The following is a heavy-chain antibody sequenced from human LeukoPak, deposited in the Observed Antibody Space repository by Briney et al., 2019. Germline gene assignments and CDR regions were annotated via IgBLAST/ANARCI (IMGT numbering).Heavy chain of an antibody. CDR1: GFTFSSYA. V-gene: IGHV3-23*01. CDR2: ISGSGGST. Sequence: PGGFLRLSCAASGFTFSSYAMSWVRQAPGKGLEWVSAISGSGGSTYYADSVKGRFTISRDNSKNTLYLRMNSLRAEDTAVYYCAKLRLSYYYGSGSYYDDYFDYWGQGTPVTVSS. D-gene: IGHD3-10*01. CDR3: AKLRLSYYYGSGSYYDDYFDY. J-gene: IGHJ4*02.